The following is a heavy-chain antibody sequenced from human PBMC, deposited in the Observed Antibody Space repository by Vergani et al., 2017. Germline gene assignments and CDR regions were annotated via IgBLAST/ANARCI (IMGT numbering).Heavy chain of an antibody. CDR1: GFTFSDYY. Sequence: QVQLVESGGGLVKPGGSLRLSCAASGFTFSDYYMSWIRQAPGKGLEWVSYIRSSGSTIYYADSVKGRFTISRDNAKNSLYLQMNSLRAEDTAVYYCARVVTAGITGTTVGNWFDPWGQGTLVTVSS. CDR3: ARVVTAGITGTTVGNWFDP. J-gene: IGHJ5*02. CDR2: IRSSGSTI. V-gene: IGHV3-11*01. D-gene: IGHD1-7*01.